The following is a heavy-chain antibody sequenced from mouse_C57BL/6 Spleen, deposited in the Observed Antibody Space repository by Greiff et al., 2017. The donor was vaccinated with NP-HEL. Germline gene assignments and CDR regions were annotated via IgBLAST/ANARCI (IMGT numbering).Heavy chain of an antibody. Sequence: EVQLVESGAELVRPGASVKLSCTASGFNINDDYMHWVQQRPEQGLEWIGWIDPENGDTKYASKFQGKATITADTSSNTAYLQLSSLTSEDTAVYYCTTGPTFDYWGQGTTLTVSS. J-gene: IGHJ2*01. CDR3: TTGPTFDY. CDR2: IDPENGDT. V-gene: IGHV14-4*01. CDR1: GFNINDDY.